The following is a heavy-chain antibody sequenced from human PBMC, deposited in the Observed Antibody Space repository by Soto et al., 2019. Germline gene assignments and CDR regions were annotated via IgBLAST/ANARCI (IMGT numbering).Heavy chain of an antibody. CDR2: VYWDDDK. J-gene: IGHJ4*02. Sequence: QITLKESGPTLVKPTQTLTLTCSTSGFSLIDSGVAVGWIRQPPGKALDWLALVYWDDDKRDSPTLRTRLTITRDTSKNQEVLTMTNIEPLDTATYYLVHTYADHAGYYFDLWGQGTLVTVSS. V-gene: IGHV2-5*02. CDR3: VHTYADHAGYYFDL. CDR1: GFSLIDSGVA.